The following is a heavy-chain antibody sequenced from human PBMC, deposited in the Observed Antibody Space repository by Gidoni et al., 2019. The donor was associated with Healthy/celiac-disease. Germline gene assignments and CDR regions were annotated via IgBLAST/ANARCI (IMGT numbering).Heavy chain of an antibody. CDR3: ARDVGATSDAFDI. V-gene: IGHV3-11*06. Sequence: QVQLVESGGGLVKPGGSLRLSCPASGFPFSDYYMSWIRQAPGKGLEWVSYISSSSSYTNYADSVKGRFTISRDNAKNSLYLQMNSLRAEDTAVYYCARDVGATSDAFDIWGQGTMVTVSS. D-gene: IGHD1-26*01. CDR2: ISSSSSYT. J-gene: IGHJ3*02. CDR1: GFPFSDYY.